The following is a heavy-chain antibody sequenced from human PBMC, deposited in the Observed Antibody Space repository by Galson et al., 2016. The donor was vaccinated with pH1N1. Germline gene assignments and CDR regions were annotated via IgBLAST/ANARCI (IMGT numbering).Heavy chain of an antibody. V-gene: IGHV1-46*03. CDR2: IDPSNGGT. J-gene: IGHJ4*02. CDR3: IRDLGRLRDF. Sequence: SVKVSCKASGYTFTRDYFHWVRQAPGQGLEWMGVIDPSNGGTTFAQKFQSLVTMTRDTSTSTVYMEVSGLKSDDTAVYYCIRDLGRLRDFWGQGTLVTVSS. D-gene: IGHD7-27*01. CDR1: GYTFTRDY.